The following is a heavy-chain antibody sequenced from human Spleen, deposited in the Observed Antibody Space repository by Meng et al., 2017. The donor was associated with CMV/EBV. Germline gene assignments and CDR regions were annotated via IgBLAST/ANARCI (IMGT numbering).Heavy chain of an antibody. CDR3: GREFPRWGLEFDY. CDR2: INPSSGAT. D-gene: IGHD2-21*02. Sequence: ASVKVSCKASGYTFTVYFIHWVRQARGQGLEWLGWINPSSGATDYTQKFRGRVTVTSDTSIRTAYMELSGLTSDVTAVYYCGREFPRWGLEFDYCGQGTLVTVSS. J-gene: IGHJ4*02. V-gene: IGHV1-2*02. CDR1: GYTFTVYF.